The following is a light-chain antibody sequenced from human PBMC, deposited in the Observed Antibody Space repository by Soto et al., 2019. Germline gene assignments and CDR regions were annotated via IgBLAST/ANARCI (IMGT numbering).Light chain of an antibody. CDR1: HGIVNY. CDR2: ATS. V-gene: IGKV1-39*01. J-gene: IGKJ1*01. Sequence: DIQMTQTPSSPSASVGDRVAITWRAGHGIVNYLNWYQQKSGKAPKLLIYATSTLASGVPSTFSGSGSGADFTLTISSLQPEDFAPYYCQRSYSSLQTFCQGTKVDI. CDR3: QRSYSSLQT.